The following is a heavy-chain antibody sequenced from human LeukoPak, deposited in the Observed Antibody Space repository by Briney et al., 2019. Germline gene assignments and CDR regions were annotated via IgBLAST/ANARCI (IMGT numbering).Heavy chain of an antibody. V-gene: IGHV3-7*01. CDR3: ARDVGSGWSFDY. CDR2: INQDGSEK. J-gene: IGHJ4*02. D-gene: IGHD6-19*01. CDR1: GFSFSIYW. Sequence: GGSLRLSCAASGFSFSIYWMSWVRQAPGKGLEWVANINQDGSEKYYVDSVKGRFTISRDNSKNTLYLQMNSLRAEDTAVYYCARDVGSGWSFDYWGQGTLVTVSS.